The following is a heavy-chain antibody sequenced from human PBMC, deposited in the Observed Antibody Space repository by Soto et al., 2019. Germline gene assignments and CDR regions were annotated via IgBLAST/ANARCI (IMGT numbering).Heavy chain of an antibody. V-gene: IGHV4-39*01. Sequence: PSETLSLTCTVSGGSISSSSYYWGWIRQPPGKGLEWIGSIYYSGSTYYNPSLKSRVTISVDTSKNQFSLKLSSVTAADTAVYYCARLGSRQREYYYGMDVWGQGTTVTVSS. D-gene: IGHD2-15*01. CDR3: ARLGSRQREYYYGMDV. CDR2: IYYSGST. CDR1: GGSISSSSYY. J-gene: IGHJ6*02.